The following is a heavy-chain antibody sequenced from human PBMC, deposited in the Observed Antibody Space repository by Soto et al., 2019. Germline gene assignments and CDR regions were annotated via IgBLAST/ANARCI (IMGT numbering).Heavy chain of an antibody. CDR3: ASNEGYWSGGSGLQDDY. CDR2: IYYSGST. J-gene: IGHJ4*02. D-gene: IGHD2-15*01. CDR1: GGSISSSSYY. Sequence: QLQLQESGPGLVKPSETLSLTCTVSGGSISSSSYYWGWIRQPPGKGLEWIGSIYYSGSTYYNPSLKRRVTISEDTSKNPFSQKLSSVTAADTAVYYCASNEGYWSGGSGLQDDYWGQGTLVTVSS. V-gene: IGHV4-39*01.